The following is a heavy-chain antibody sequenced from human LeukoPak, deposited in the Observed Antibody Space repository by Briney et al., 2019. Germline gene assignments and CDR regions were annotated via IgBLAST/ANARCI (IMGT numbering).Heavy chain of an antibody. CDR1: GFTFDDYA. CDR3: AKDNGYDILTGSYYFDY. Sequence: PGRSLRLSCAASGFTFDDYAMHWVRQAPGKGLEWVSGISWNSGSIGYADSVKGRFTISRDNAKNSLYLQMNSLRAEDTALYYCAKDNGYDILTGSYYFDYWGQGTLVTVSS. V-gene: IGHV3-9*01. J-gene: IGHJ4*02. D-gene: IGHD3-9*01. CDR2: ISWNSGSI.